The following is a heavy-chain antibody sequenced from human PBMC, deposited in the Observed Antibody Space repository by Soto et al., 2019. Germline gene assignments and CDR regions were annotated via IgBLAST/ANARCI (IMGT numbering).Heavy chain of an antibody. CDR3: ATWNLVTY. V-gene: IGHV3-30*03. D-gene: IGHD1-1*01. CDR2: ISYDGSNK. J-gene: IGHJ4*02. CDR1: GFTFSSYG. Sequence: GGSLRLSCAASGFTFSSYGMHWVRQAPGKGLEWVAVISYDGSNKYYADSVKGRFTISRDNSKNTLYLQMNSLRAEDTAVYYCATWNLVTYWGQGTLVTVSS.